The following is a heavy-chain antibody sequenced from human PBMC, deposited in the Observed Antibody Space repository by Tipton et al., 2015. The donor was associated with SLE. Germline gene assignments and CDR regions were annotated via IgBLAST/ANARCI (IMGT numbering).Heavy chain of an antibody. CDR3: ARHRLDYDYVWGSYRYFDY. J-gene: IGHJ4*02. CDR1: GGSMSNYY. Sequence: TLSLTCTVSGGSMSNYYWNWIRQAPGKGLEWIGYVSYSGSTNYNPSLKSRVTISVDTSKNQFSLKLNSVTAADTAVYYCARHRLDYDYVWGSYRYFDYWGQGILVTVSS. CDR2: VSYSGST. V-gene: IGHV4-59*01. D-gene: IGHD3-16*02.